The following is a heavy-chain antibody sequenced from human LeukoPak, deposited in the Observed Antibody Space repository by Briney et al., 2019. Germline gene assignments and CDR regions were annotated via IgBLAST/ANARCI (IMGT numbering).Heavy chain of an antibody. Sequence: GSLVLSWAASGFTFITYAMSWVRPAPGKGLEWVSFIMGSSGSTYTEDSVKGRFTISRDNYKKTVYLKMKSLRAEDTALYYCASSGYSYGTLDYWGQGTLVTVSS. J-gene: IGHJ4*02. D-gene: IGHD5-18*01. CDR3: ASSGYSYGTLDY. V-gene: IGHV3-23*01. CDR1: GFTFITYA. CDR2: IMGSSGST.